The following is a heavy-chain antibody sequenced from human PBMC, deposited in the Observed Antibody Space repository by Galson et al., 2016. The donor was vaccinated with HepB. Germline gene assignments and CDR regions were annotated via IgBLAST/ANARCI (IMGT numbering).Heavy chain of an antibody. CDR1: GGSISSYY. Sequence: SETLSLTCTVSGGSISSYYWNWIRQPPGKGLEWIGYIYYSGSTNYNPSLKSRVTISVDTSKNQFSLKLSSVTAADPAVYYCASPIHLWALEYWGQGALVTVSS. CDR2: IYYSGST. V-gene: IGHV4-59*01. CDR3: ASPIHLWALEY. D-gene: IGHD5-18*01. J-gene: IGHJ4*02.